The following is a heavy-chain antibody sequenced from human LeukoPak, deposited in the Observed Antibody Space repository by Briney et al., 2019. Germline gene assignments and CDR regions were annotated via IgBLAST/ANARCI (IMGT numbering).Heavy chain of an antibody. V-gene: IGHV1-69*13. CDR2: IIPIFGTA. J-gene: IGHJ3*02. D-gene: IGHD6-19*01. CDR1: GGTFISYA. CDR3: ARESQWLGGDAFDI. Sequence: ASVKVSCKASGGTFISYAISWVRQAPGQGLEWMGGIIPIFGTANYAQKFQGRVTITADESTSTAYMELSSLRSEDTAVYYCARESQWLGGDAFDIWGQGTMVTVSS.